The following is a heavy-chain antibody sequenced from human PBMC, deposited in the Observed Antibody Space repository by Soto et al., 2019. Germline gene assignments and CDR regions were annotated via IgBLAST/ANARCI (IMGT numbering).Heavy chain of an antibody. V-gene: IGHV1-69*06. D-gene: IGHD3-3*01. Sequence: SVKVSFKASGGTFSSYAISWVRQAPGQGLEWMGGIIPIFGTANYAQKFQGRVTITADKSTSTAYMELSSLRSEDTAVYYCAAARRITIFGHQWSGLLPDYWGQGTLVTVSS. CDR3: AAARRITIFGHQWSGLLPDY. J-gene: IGHJ4*02. CDR2: IIPIFGTA. CDR1: GGTFSSYA.